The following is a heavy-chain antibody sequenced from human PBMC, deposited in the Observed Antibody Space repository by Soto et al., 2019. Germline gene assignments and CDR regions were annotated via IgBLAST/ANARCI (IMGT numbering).Heavy chain of an antibody. CDR3: ARGSITTTVGGETY. D-gene: IGHD4-17*01. Sequence: QVQLVQSGAEVKKPGASVKVSCKASGYTFTSYGISWVRQAPGQGLEWMGWISAYNGNTNYAQKFQGRVTMTRNTSISTAYMELSSLRSEDTAVYYCARGSITTTVGGETYWGQGTLVTVSS. V-gene: IGHV1-18*04. CDR2: ISAYNGNT. J-gene: IGHJ4*02. CDR1: GYTFTSYG.